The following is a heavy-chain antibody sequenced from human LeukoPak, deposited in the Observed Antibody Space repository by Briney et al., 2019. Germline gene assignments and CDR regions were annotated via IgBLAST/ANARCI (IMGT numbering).Heavy chain of an antibody. CDR3: PTFYCGSVSYWFPFDA. CDR2: IYTSGST. D-gene: IGHD3-10*01. CDR1: GGSISSGSYY. J-gene: IGHJ5*02. V-gene: IGHV4-61*02. Sequence: SETLSLTCTVSGGSISSGSYYWSWIRQPAGKGMEWIGCIYTSGSTNYNPSLKSRVTISVDTSKNQFSLKLSSVISAGTAVYYSPTFYCGSVSYWFPFDAWGQGTLVTVSS.